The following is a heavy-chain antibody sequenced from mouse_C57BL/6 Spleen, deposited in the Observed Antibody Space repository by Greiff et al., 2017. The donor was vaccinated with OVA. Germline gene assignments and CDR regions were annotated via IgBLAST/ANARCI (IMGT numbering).Heavy chain of an antibody. CDR3: AREGGLRDYAMDY. Sequence: QVQLKQPGAELVKPGASVKMSCKASGYTFTSYWITWVKQRPGQGLEWIGDIYPGSGSTNYHEKFKSKATLTVDTSSSTAYMQLSSLTSEDSAVYYCAREGGLRDYAMDYWGQGTSVTVSS. CDR2: IYPGSGST. CDR1: GYTFTSYW. J-gene: IGHJ4*01. D-gene: IGHD3-2*02. V-gene: IGHV1-55*01.